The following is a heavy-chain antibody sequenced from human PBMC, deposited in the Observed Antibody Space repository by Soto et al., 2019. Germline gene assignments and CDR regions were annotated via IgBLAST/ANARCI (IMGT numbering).Heavy chain of an antibody. D-gene: IGHD5-12*01. Sequence: SETLSLTCSVSGASISNYYWIWIRQPAGKGLEWIGSVYASGSTNYSPSLKRRVTMSVDTSENQFSLQLSSVTAADTAVYYCARGMSGYDYIMDNWGQGTLVTVSS. J-gene: IGHJ4*02. CDR1: GASISNYY. V-gene: IGHV4-4*07. CDR3: ARGMSGYDYIMDN. CDR2: VYASGST.